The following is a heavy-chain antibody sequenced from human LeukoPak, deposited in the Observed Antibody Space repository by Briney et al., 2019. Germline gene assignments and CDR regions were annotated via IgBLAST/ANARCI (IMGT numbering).Heavy chain of an antibody. CDR3: AKVPRSYYGPFDY. CDR1: GFTFSSYG. CDR2: ISYDGSNK. D-gene: IGHD3-10*01. V-gene: IGHV3-30*18. Sequence: GGSLRLSCAASGFTFSSYGMHWVRQAPGKGLEWVAVISYDGSNKYYADSVKGRFTISRDNSKNTLYLQMNSLRAEDTAVYYCAKVPRSYYGPFDYWGQGTLVTVSS. J-gene: IGHJ4*02.